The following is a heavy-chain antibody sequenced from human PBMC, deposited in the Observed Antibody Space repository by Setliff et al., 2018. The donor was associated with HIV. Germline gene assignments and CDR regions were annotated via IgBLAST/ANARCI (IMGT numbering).Heavy chain of an antibody. CDR1: GGSINSRDYY. Sequence: PSETLSLTCTVSGGSINSRDYYWGWLRQPPGKGLEWIGTIYYSGNTFYNPSLKSRATISVDTSKNQFSLKLSSVTAADTAVYYCARGIRDGYKAYYFDYWGQGTLVTVSS. CDR3: ARGIRDGYKAYYFDY. V-gene: IGHV4-39*07. CDR2: IYYSGNT. D-gene: IGHD5-12*01. J-gene: IGHJ4*02.